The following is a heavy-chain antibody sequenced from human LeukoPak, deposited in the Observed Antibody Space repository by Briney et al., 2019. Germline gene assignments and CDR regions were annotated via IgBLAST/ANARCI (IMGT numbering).Heavy chain of an antibody. CDR3: AKSYYDSSGFDY. D-gene: IGHD3-22*01. CDR1: GGTFSSYA. Sequence: AASVKVSCKASGGTFSSYAISWVRQAPGQGLEWMGGIIPIFGTANYAQKFQGRVTITTDESTSTAYMELSSLRSEDTAVYYCAKSYYDSSGFDYWGQGTLVTVSS. J-gene: IGHJ4*02. V-gene: IGHV1-69*05. CDR2: IIPIFGTA.